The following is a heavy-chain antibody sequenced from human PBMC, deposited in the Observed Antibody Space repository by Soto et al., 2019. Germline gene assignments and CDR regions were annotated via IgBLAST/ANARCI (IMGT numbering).Heavy chain of an antibody. J-gene: IGHJ4*02. CDR3: VQTYYSSSWFPFDR. V-gene: IGHV3-11*01. CDR2: IDSGDGTT. CDR1: GFAFGDYY. Sequence: GGSLRLSCTGSGFAFGDYYMSWIRQAPGKGLEWVSYIDSGDGTTYYTDSVKGRFTISRDNAKKTVYLQMSSLRAEDTAIYYCVQTYYSSSWFPFDRWGQGTLVTVSS. D-gene: IGHD6-13*01.